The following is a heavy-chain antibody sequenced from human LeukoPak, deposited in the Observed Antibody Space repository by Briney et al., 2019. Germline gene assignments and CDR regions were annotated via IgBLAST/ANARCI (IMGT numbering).Heavy chain of an antibody. CDR3: ARTYFCFDY. D-gene: IGHD2-21*01. J-gene: IGHJ4*02. Sequence: GGSLRLSCAASGLTFSDSWMSWVRKTPGKGLEWVANIKHDGSEKYYVDSVKGRFTISRDNAKNSLYLQMNSLRAEDTAVYYCARTYFCFDYWGQGILVTVSA. CDR2: IKHDGSEK. V-gene: IGHV3-7*05. CDR1: GLTFSDSW.